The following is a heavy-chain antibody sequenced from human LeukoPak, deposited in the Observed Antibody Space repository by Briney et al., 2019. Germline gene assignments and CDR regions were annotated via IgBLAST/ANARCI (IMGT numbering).Heavy chain of an antibody. CDR1: GFTFSSYS. CDR3: ARDLDVVVIAMERWSSRDY. J-gene: IGHJ4*02. D-gene: IGHD2-21*01. CDR2: ISSSSSTI. Sequence: GGSLRLSCAASGFTFSSYSMNWVRQAPGKGLEWVSYISSSSSTIYYADSVKGRFTISRDNAKNSLYLQMNSLRAEDTAVYYCARDLDVVVIAMERWSSRDYWGQGTLVTVSS. V-gene: IGHV3-48*01.